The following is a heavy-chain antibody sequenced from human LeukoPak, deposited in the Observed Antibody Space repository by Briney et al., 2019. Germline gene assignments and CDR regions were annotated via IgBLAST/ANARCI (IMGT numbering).Heavy chain of an antibody. D-gene: IGHD3-3*01. CDR2: INHSGST. Sequence: SETLSLTCTVSGGSVSSGTYYWSWIRQPPGKGLEWIGEINHSGSTNYNPSLKSRVTISVDTSKNQFSLKLSSVTAADTAVYYCARGLPYYDFWSGYYTRYFDYWGQGTLVTVSS. CDR3: ARGLPYYDFWSGYYTRYFDY. V-gene: IGHV4-39*07. J-gene: IGHJ4*02. CDR1: GGSVSSGTYY.